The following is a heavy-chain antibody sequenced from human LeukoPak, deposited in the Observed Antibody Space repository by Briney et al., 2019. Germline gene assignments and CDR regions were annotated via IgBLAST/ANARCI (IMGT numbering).Heavy chain of an antibody. CDR2: ISYDGSNK. J-gene: IGHJ4*02. CDR1: GFTFSSYA. D-gene: IGHD3-9*01. Sequence: GRSLRLSCAASGFTFSSYAMHWVRQAPDKGLEWVAVISYDGSNKYYADSVKGRFTISRDNSKNTLYLQMNSLRAEDTAVYYCARDPFGILTGYPDYWGQGTLVTVSS. CDR3: ARDPFGILTGYPDY. V-gene: IGHV3-30*04.